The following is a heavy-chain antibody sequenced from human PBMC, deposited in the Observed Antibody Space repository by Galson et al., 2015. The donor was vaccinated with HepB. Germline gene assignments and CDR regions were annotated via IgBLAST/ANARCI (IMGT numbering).Heavy chain of an antibody. J-gene: IGHJ6*02. D-gene: IGHD2-2*02. Sequence: SVKVSCKASGYTFTSYAMHWVRQAPGQRLEWMGWINAGNGNTKYSQKFQGRVAITRDTSASTAYMELSSLRSEDTAVYYCARDRVYCSSTSCYSYYGMDVWGQGATVTVSS. V-gene: IGHV1-3*01. CDR1: GYTFTSYA. CDR3: ARDRVYCSSTSCYSYYGMDV. CDR2: INAGNGNT.